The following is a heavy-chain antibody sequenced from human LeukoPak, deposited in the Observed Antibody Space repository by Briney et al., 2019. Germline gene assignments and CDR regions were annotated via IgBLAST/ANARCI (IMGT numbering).Heavy chain of an antibody. J-gene: IGHJ4*02. Sequence: GGSLRLSCAASGFTFSSYAMSWVRQAPGKGLEWVSAISGSGGSTYYADSVKGRFTISRDNSKNTLYLQMNSLRAEDTAVYYCAKALGYYDFWSGFDYWGQGTLVTVSS. CDR2: ISGSGGST. CDR1: GFTFSSYA. CDR3: AKALGYYDFWSGFDY. D-gene: IGHD3-3*01. V-gene: IGHV3-23*01.